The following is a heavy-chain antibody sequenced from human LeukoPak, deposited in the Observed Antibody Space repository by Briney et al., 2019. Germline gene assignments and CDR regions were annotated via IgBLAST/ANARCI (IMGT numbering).Heavy chain of an antibody. D-gene: IGHD3-16*02. CDR2: VNPNGKR. V-gene: IGHV1-8*01. Sequence: ASVKVSCKASGYIFTNYDINWVRQAAAQGLEWVGWVNPNGKRVYAQKFQGRVTLSTDNSINTAYMELTSLRSDDTAVYYCAKGLRSDFWGQGTLVSVSS. CDR3: AKGLRSDF. CDR1: GYIFTNYD. J-gene: IGHJ4*02.